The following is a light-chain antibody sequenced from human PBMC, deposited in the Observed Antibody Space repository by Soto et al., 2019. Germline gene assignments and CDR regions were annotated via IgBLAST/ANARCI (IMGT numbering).Light chain of an antibody. V-gene: IGKV3D-15*01. CDR2: GAS. CDR3: QKYNSWPIN. J-gene: IGKJ5*01. Sequence: EIVITQSPATLSVCPVEGATRSCRASQSIGINFAWYQQKPGQAPRLLIYGASTRATGIPARFSGSGSGTEFTLTISNLQSADFAVYFCQKYNSWPINFGQGTRLEIK. CDR1: QSIGIN.